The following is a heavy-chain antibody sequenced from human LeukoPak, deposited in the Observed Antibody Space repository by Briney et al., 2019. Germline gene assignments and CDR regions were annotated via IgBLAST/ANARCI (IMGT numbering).Heavy chain of an antibody. CDR3: ARGLRYCSSTSCYQYWFDP. CDR1: GGSISSGGYY. J-gene: IGHJ5*02. V-gene: IGHV4-31*03. Sequence: SETLSLTCTVSGGSISSGGYYWSWIRQHPGKGLEWIGYIYYSGSTYYSPSLKSRVTISADTSKNQFSLKLSSVTAADTAVYYCARGLRYCSSTSCYQYWFDPWGQGTLVTVSS. D-gene: IGHD2-2*01. CDR2: IYYSGST.